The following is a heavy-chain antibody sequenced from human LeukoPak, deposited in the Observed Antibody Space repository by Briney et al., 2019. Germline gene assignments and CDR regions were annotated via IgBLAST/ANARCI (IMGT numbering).Heavy chain of an antibody. D-gene: IGHD4-11*01. CDR1: GFTVSSNY. J-gene: IGHJ5*02. CDR2: IYSGGST. CDR3: ARAGGANSNYVGWFDP. Sequence: GGSLRLSCAASGFTVSSNYMSWVRQAPGKGLEWVSVIYSGGSTYYADSVKGRFTISRDNSKNTLYLQMNSLRAEDTAVYYCARAGGANSNYVGWFDPWGQGTLVTVSS. V-gene: IGHV3-53*01.